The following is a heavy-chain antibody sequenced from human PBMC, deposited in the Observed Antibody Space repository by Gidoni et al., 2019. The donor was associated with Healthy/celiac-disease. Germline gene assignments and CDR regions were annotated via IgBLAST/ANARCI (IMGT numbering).Heavy chain of an antibody. CDR2: IYYSGST. D-gene: IGHD3-10*01. J-gene: IGHJ4*02. CDR3: ARHPTGLWFGD. Sequence: QLQLQASRPVLVKPPETLSLTCTVSGASTCRSSYYWGWSRQPPGKGLAWLGSIYYSGSTYYNPSLKSRVTISVDTSKNQFSLKLSSGTAADTAVYYCARHPTGLWFGDWGQGALVTVSS. CDR1: GASTCRSSYY. V-gene: IGHV4-39*01.